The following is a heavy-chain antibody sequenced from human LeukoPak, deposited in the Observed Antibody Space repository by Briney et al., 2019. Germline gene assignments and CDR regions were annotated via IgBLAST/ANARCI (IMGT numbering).Heavy chain of an antibody. CDR3: ARGRNSGWLGYYFDY. D-gene: IGHD6-19*01. CDR2: INHSGST. J-gene: IGHJ4*02. CDR1: GGSFSGYY. V-gene: IGHV4-34*01. Sequence: PSETLSLTCAVYGGSFSGYYCSWIRQPPGKGLEWIGEINHSGSTNYNPSLKSRVTISVDTSKNQFSLKLSSVTAADTAVYYCARGRNSGWLGYYFDYWGQGTLVTVSS.